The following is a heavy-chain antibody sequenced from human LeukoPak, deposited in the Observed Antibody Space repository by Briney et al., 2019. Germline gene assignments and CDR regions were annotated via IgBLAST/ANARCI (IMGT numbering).Heavy chain of an antibody. D-gene: IGHD2-2*01. V-gene: IGHV1-69*06. CDR2: IIPIFGTA. Sequence: SVKVSCKASGGTFSSYAISWVRQAPGQGLEWMGGIIPIFGTANYAQKFQGRVTITADKSTSTAYMELSSLRSEDTAVYYCTRDPNLGYCSSTSCYPPDWGQGTLVTVSS. CDR1: GGTFSSYA. CDR3: TRDPNLGYCSSTSCYPPD. J-gene: IGHJ4*02.